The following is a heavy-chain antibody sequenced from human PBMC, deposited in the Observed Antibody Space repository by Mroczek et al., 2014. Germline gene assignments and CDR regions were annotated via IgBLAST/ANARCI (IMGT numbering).Heavy chain of an antibody. CDR2: ISYDGSNK. V-gene: IGHV3-30*18. D-gene: IGHD2-2*02. CDR3: AKDYCSSTSCYKKPGVNAFDI. J-gene: IGHJ3*02. CDR1: GFTFSSYG. Sequence: VQLVGSLGGGRGPAWRSLRLSCAASGFTFSSYGMHWVRQAPGKGLEWVAVISYDGSNKYYADSVKGRFTISRDNSKNTLYLQMNSLRAEDTAVYYCAKDYCSSTSCYKKPGVNAFDIWGQGTMVTVSS.